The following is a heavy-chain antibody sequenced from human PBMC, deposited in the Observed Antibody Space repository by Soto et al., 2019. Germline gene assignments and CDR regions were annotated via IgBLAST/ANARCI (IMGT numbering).Heavy chain of an antibody. CDR1: GFTFSSYW. Sequence: PVGSLRLSGAASGFTFSSYWMSWVRQAPGKGLEWVANIKQDGSEKYYVDSVKGRFTISRDNAKNSLYLQMNSLRAEDTAVYYCATESIMITFGGVIVSDGMDVWGQGTTVTVSS. D-gene: IGHD3-16*02. V-gene: IGHV3-7*04. J-gene: IGHJ6*02. CDR2: IKQDGSEK. CDR3: ATESIMITFGGVIVSDGMDV.